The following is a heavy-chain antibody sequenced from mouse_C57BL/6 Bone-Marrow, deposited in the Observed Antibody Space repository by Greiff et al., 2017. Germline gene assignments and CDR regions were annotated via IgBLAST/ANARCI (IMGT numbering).Heavy chain of an antibody. Sequence: EVQLVESEGGLVQPGSSMKLSCTASGFTFSDYYMAWVRQVPEKGLEWVANINYDGSSTYYLDSLKSRFIISRDNAKNILYLQMSSLKSEDTATYYCARGSTLGFDYWGQGTTLTVSS. CDR1: GFTFSDYY. D-gene: IGHD5-1*01. J-gene: IGHJ2*01. CDR2: INYDGSST. CDR3: ARGSTLGFDY. V-gene: IGHV5-16*01.